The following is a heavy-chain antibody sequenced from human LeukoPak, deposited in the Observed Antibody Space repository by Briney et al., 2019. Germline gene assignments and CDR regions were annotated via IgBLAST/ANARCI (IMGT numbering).Heavy chain of an antibody. D-gene: IGHD3-3*01. CDR1: EFTFSLYA. V-gene: IGHV3-21*05. CDR2: IDSGSDDI. J-gene: IGHJ4*02. Sequence: KPGGSLRLSCVASEFTFSLYAMNWVRQAPGKGLEWVSYIDSGSDDIHYADSVRGRFTISRDNAKNSLYLQMNSLRAEDTAVYYCAKDDEGYYWGQGILVTVSS. CDR3: AKDDEGYY.